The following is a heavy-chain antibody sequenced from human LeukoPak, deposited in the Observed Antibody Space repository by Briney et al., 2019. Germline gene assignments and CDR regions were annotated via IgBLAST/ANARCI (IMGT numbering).Heavy chain of an antibody. CDR1: GFTFTNHA. V-gene: IGHV3-9*01. CDR2: IQHDSDNI. CDR3: AKDRGTGYTYGDLDS. D-gene: IGHD5-18*01. J-gene: IGHJ5*01. Sequence: GRSLRLSCVTSGFTFTNHAMHWVRQAPGKGLEWVSGIQHDSDNIGYSASVKGRFTIPRDDAKSTLFLEMNGLRSDDTALYYCAKDRGTGYTYGDLDSWGQGTLVSVSS.